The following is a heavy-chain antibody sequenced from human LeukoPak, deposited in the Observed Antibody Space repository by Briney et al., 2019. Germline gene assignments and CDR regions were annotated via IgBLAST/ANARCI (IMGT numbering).Heavy chain of an antibody. CDR1: GFTFSSYW. V-gene: IGHV3-74*01. CDR2: INSDGSST. CDR3: ARGITTVILRWFDP. Sequence: GGSLRLSCAASGFTFSSYWMHWVRQAPGKGLVWVSRINSDGSSTSYADSVKGRFTISRDNAKNTLYLQMNSLRAEDTAVYYCARGITTVILRWFDPWGQGTLVTVSS. D-gene: IGHD4-17*01. J-gene: IGHJ5*02.